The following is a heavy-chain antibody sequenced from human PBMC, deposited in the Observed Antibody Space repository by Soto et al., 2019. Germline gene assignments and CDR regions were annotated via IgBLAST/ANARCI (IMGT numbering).Heavy chain of an antibody. Sequence: PSETLSLTCSVSGGSISSGYYSWSWIRQPPGKGLEWIGNIHYSGNTYYNPSLKSRLIISIDTSKNQFSLKVGSVTAADTAVYYCAREPYDLWSGPHMDVWGQGTTVTVSS. D-gene: IGHD3-3*01. J-gene: IGHJ6*02. CDR1: GGSISSGYYS. V-gene: IGHV4-30-4*01. CDR3: AREPYDLWSGPHMDV. CDR2: IHYSGNT.